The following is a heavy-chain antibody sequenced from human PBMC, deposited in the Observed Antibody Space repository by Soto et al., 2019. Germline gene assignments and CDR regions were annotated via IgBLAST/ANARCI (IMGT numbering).Heavy chain of an antibody. Sequence: ASVKVSCKASGGTFSSYAISWVRQAPGQGLEWMGGIIPISGTTNYAQKFQGRVTITADEYTSTAYMELSSLRSEDTAVYYCARLRASGDLLDYWGQGTLVTVS. CDR2: IIPISGTT. J-gene: IGHJ4*02. CDR3: ARLRASGDLLDY. V-gene: IGHV1-69*13. D-gene: IGHD3-10*01. CDR1: GGTFSSYA.